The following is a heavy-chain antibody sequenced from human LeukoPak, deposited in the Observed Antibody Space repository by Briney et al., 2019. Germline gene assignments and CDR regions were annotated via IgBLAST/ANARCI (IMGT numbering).Heavy chain of an antibody. CDR2: ISGSAATT. J-gene: IGHJ4*02. D-gene: IGHD3-10*01. CDR1: GFTFSSYS. V-gene: IGHV3-23*01. Sequence: GGSLRLSCAASGFTFSSYSMTWVRQAPGKGLEWVSAISGSAATTFYADSVKGRFTISRDNSKNTLYLQMNSLRAEDTAVYYCAKRGPGSPQSGKYYFDYWGQGTLVTVSS. CDR3: AKRGPGSPQSGKYYFDY.